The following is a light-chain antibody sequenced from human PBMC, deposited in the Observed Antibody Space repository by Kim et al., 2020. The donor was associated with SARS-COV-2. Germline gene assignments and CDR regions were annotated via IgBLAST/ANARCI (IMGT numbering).Light chain of an antibody. CDR2: DVS. J-gene: IGLJ1*01. CDR1: SSDVGGYNY. V-gene: IGLV2-14*03. CDR3: SSYTSSSTSYV. Sequence: QSALTQPASVSGSPGQSITISCTGTSSDVGGYNYVSWYQQHPGKAPKLMIYDVSNRPSGVSNPFSGSKSGNTASLTISGLQAEDEADYYCSSYTSSSTSYVFGTGTKVTVL.